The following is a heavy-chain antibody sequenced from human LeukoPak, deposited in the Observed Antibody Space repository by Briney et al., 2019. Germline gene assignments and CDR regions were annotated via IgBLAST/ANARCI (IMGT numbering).Heavy chain of an antibody. CDR2: TRNKANSYTT. V-gene: IGHV3-72*01. D-gene: IGHD2-21*01. J-gene: IGHJ4*02. Sequence: PGGSLRLSCAASGFTFSDHYMDWVRQAPGKGLEWVGRTRNKANSYTTEYAPTVKGRCVISRDDSKNSLYLQMSSLKTEDTAIYYCARVFGTDWRSHYLDYWGQGTLVTVSS. CDR3: ARVFGTDWRSHYLDY. CDR1: GFTFSDHY.